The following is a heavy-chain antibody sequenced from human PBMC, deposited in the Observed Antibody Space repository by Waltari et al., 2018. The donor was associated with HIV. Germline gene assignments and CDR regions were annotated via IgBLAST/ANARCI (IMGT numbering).Heavy chain of an antibody. Sequence: QVQLVQSGAEVKKPGASVKVSCKASGYTFTGYYMHWVRQAPGQGREWMIWINPNSGGTNYSQKLQSRVTRTRDTSISTAYMELSRLRSDDTAVYYCARGSYCGGDCYPYFDYWGQGTLVTVSS. CDR1: GYTFTGYY. D-gene: IGHD2-21*02. J-gene: IGHJ4*02. V-gene: IGHV1-2*02. CDR2: INPNSGGT. CDR3: ARGSYCGGDCYPYFDY.